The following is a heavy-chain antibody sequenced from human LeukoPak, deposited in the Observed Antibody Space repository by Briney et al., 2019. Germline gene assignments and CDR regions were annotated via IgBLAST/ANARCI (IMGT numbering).Heavy chain of an antibody. D-gene: IGHD3-22*01. CDR3: AKGDNYYDSSGYPDY. CDR2: ISWNSGSI. CDR1: GSTFDDYA. Sequence: GRSLRLSCAASGSTFDDYAMHWVRQAPGKGLEWVSGISWNSGSIGYADSVKGRFTISRDNAKNSLYLQMNSLRAEDTALYYCAKGDNYYDSSGYPDYWGQGTLVTVSS. J-gene: IGHJ4*02. V-gene: IGHV3-9*01.